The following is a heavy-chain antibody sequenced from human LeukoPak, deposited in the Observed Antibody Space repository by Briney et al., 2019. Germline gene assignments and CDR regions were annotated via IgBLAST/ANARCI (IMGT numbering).Heavy chain of an antibody. J-gene: IGHJ4*02. CDR1: GFTFSSYA. D-gene: IGHD6-13*01. CDR2: ISGSGGST. Sequence: PGGSLRLSCAASGFTFSSYAMSWVRQAPGKGLGWVSAISGSGGSTYYADSVKGRFTISRDNSKNTLYLQMNSLRAEDTAVYYCAKDPPYLISAAGTLDYWGQGTLVTVS. V-gene: IGHV3-23*01. CDR3: AKDPPYLISAAGTLDY.